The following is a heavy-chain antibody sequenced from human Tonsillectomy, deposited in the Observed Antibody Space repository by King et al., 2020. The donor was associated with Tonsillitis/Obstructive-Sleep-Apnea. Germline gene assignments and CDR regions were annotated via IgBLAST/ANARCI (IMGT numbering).Heavy chain of an antibody. D-gene: IGHD2-21*01. CDR1: GFTFSIYW. V-gene: IGHV3-7*01. CDR2: IKQDGSEK. CDR3: AREDSGFCGGDCYPNWFAP. Sequence: QLVQSGGGLVQPGGSLRLSCAASGFTFSIYWMSWVRQAPGKGLEWVANIKQDGSEKYYVDSVKGRFTISRDNAKNSLYLQMNSLRAEDTAVYYGAREDSGFCGGDCYPNWFAPWGQGTLVTVSS. J-gene: IGHJ5*02.